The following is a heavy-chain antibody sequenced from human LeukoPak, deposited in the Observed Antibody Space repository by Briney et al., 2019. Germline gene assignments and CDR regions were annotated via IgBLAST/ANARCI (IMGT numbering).Heavy chain of an antibody. Sequence: KAGGSLRLSCAASGFTFSSYSMNWVRQAPGKGLEWVSSISSSSSYIYYADSVKGRFTISRDNAKNSLYLQMNSLRAADTAVYYCARHVKRGYYCSSTSCRGSFFDYWGQGTLVTVSS. CDR3: ARHVKRGYYCSSTSCRGSFFDY. J-gene: IGHJ4*02. D-gene: IGHD2-2*01. CDR1: GFTFSSYS. CDR2: ISSSSSYI. V-gene: IGHV3-21*01.